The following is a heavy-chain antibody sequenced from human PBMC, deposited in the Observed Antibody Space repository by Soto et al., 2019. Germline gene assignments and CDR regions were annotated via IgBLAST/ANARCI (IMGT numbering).Heavy chain of an antibody. CDR1: GFTFTDFS. CDR3: ARRDIWAY. Sequence: ASVKGSCTTSGFTFTDFSSHCVRQDPGKRLQWMGWINTHNGHTQYSPRFADRVTMTTDPSTSTAHMELKGLRSYDTAVYYCARRDIWAYWGQGTLVPV. CDR2: INTHNGHT. D-gene: IGHD2-15*01. J-gene: IGHJ4*02. V-gene: IGHV1-18*04.